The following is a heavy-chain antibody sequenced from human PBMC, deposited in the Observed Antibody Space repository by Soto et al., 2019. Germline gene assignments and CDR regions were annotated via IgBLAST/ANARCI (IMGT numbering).Heavy chain of an antibody. CDR1: GYTFTGYY. Sequence: QVQLVQSGAEVKKPGASVKVSCKASGYTFTGYYMHWVRQAPGQGLEWMGWINPNSGGTNYAQKFQGRVTMTRDTSISTAYMELSRLRSDDTAVYYCARALGQFYYYYDMDVWGQGTTVTVSS. D-gene: IGHD3-16*01. CDR2: INPNSGGT. V-gene: IGHV1-2*02. CDR3: ARALGQFYYYYDMDV. J-gene: IGHJ6*02.